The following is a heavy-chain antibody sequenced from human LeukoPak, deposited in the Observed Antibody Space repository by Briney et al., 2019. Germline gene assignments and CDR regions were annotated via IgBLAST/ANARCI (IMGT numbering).Heavy chain of an antibody. CDR2: ISSSSSYI. Sequence: GGSLSLSCAASGFTFSTYSITWVRQAPGKGLEWVSSISSSSSYIYYADSVKGRFTISRDNAKNSLYLQMNSLRAEDTAVYYCARETDFWSGYYYFDYWGQGTLVTVSS. J-gene: IGHJ4*02. CDR3: ARETDFWSGYYYFDY. V-gene: IGHV3-21*01. CDR1: GFTFSTYS. D-gene: IGHD3-3*01.